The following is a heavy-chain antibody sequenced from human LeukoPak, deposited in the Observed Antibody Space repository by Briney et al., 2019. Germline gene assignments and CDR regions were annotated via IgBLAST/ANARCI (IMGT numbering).Heavy chain of an antibody. D-gene: IGHD3-10*01. J-gene: IGHJ5*02. CDR2: IKQDGSEK. Sequence: QPGGSLRLSCAASGFTFSSYWMSWVRQAPGRGLEWVANIKQDGSEKYYVDSVKGRFTISRDNAKNSLYLQMNSLRAEDTAIYYCARDYFTPFQTSYYGSGSNYRTGLDRWGQGTLVTVSS. CDR1: GFTFSSYW. V-gene: IGHV3-7*01. CDR3: ARDYFTPFQTSYYGSGSNYRTGLDR.